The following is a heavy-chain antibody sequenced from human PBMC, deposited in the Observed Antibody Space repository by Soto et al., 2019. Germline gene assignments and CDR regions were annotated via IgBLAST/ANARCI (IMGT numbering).Heavy chain of an antibody. CDR3: ASEFGKTTNEVSYRFHD. D-gene: IGHD3-16*01. Sequence: ASVKVSCKASGYTFTAYYIHWVRQAPGQGLEWMGWINPNSDGTNYARKFQGRVTMTRDTSTSTAYMELRILRSDDTAIYYCASEFGKTTNEVSYRFHDWGQGTLVTVSS. J-gene: IGHJ4*02. V-gene: IGHV1-2*02. CDR2: INPNSDGT. CDR1: GYTFTAYY.